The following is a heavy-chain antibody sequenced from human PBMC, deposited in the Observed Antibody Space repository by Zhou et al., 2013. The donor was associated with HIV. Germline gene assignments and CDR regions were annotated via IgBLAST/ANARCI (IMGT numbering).Heavy chain of an antibody. D-gene: IGHD6-19*01. CDR2: ISTYNGNT. CDR1: GYTFTSYG. CDR3: ARAGVKRQWLAEEGLDY. V-gene: IGHV1-18*01. J-gene: IGHJ4*02. Sequence: QVQLVQSGAEVKKPGASVKVSCKASGYTFTSYGISWVRQAPGQGLEWMGWISTYNGNTNYAQKFQGRVTMTTDTSTSTAYMEVRSLRSDDTAVYYCARAGVKRQWLAEEGLDYWGQGTLVTVSS.